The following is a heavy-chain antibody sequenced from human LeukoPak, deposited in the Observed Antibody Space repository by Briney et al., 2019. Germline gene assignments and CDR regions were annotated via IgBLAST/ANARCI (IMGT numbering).Heavy chain of an antibody. D-gene: IGHD6-13*01. V-gene: IGHV3-48*03. CDR2: ISSSGSTI. J-gene: IGHJ4*02. CDR1: GFTFSSYE. CDR3: ARDTAGTLDH. Sequence: PGGSLRLSCAASGFTFSSYEMNWVRQAPGKGLEWVSYISSSGSTIYYADSVKGRFTISRDNAKNSLYLQMNSLRAEDTAVYYCARDTAGTLDHWGQGTLVTVSS.